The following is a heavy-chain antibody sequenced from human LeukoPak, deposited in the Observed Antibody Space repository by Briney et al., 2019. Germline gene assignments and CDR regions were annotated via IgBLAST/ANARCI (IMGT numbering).Heavy chain of an antibody. V-gene: IGHV4-59*01. CDR1: GGSISSYY. CDR3: ARGLVDIVAILDAFDI. J-gene: IGHJ3*02. D-gene: IGHD5-12*01. CDR2: IYYSGST. Sequence: SETLSLTCTVSGGSISSYYWSWIRQPPGKGLEWIGYIYYSGSTNYNPSLKSRVTISVDTSKNQFSLKLSSVTAADTAVYYCARGLVDIVAILDAFDIWGQGTMVTVSS.